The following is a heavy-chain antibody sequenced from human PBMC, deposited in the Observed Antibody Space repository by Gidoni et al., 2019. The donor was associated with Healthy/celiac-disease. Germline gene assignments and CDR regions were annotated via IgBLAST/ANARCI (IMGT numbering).Heavy chain of an antibody. CDR2: ISSSSSYI. CDR1: GFTFSSYS. V-gene: IGHV3-21*01. CDR3: ARGFAFGVVIISFDY. D-gene: IGHD3-3*01. J-gene: IGHJ4*02. Sequence: EVQLVESGGGLVKPGGSLRLSCAASGFTFSSYSMNWVRQAPGKGLDWVSSISSSSSYIYYADSVKGRFTISRDNAKNSLYLQMNSLRAEDTAVYYCARGFAFGVVIISFDYWGQGTLVTVSS.